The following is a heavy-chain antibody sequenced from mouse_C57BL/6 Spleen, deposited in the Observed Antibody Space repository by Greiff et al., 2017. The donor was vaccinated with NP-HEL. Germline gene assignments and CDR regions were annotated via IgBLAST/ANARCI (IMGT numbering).Heavy chain of an antibody. J-gene: IGHJ1*03. D-gene: IGHD2-13*01. V-gene: IGHV1-18*01. Sequence: EVQLQQSGPELVKPGASVKIPCKASGYTFTDYNMDWVKQSHGKSLEWIGDINPNNGGTIYNQKFKGKATLTVDKSSSTAYMELRSLTSEDTAVYYCARKEVIGCYWYFDVWGTGTTVTVSS. CDR3: ARKEVIGCYWYFDV. CDR1: GYTFTDYN. CDR2: INPNNGGT.